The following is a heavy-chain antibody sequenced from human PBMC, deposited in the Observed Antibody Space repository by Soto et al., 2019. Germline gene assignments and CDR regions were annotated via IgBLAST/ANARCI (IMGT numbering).Heavy chain of an antibody. J-gene: IGHJ3*02. D-gene: IGHD2-21*01. CDR1: GGTFSTYS. V-gene: IGHV1-69*02. Sequence: QVQLVQSGAEVKKPGSSVRVSCKDSGGTFSTYSMFWVRQAPGQGLEWMGRIIPMLGIANYAQRFQDRVTXXAXXSTATDYMELSSLRSEDTALYYCTIGSWSGEVFDIWGQGTMVTVSS. CDR3: TIGSWSGEVFDI. CDR2: IIPMLGIA.